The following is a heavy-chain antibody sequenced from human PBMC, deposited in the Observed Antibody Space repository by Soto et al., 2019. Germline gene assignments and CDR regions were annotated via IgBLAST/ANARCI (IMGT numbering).Heavy chain of an antibody. V-gene: IGHV4-61*08. Sequence: NPSETLSLTCTVSGDSVSSGGYYWSWIRQPPGKGLEWIGYIYSSGSANYNPSLKSRVTISRDTSKNQISLKVASVTAADTAGYYCARGFSSVFMDAWGQGTTVTVSS. CDR1: GDSVSSGGYY. D-gene: IGHD6-19*01. CDR2: IYSSGSA. J-gene: IGHJ6*02. CDR3: ARGFSSVFMDA.